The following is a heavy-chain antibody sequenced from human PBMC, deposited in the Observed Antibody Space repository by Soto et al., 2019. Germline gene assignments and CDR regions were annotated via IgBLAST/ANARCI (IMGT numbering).Heavy chain of an antibody. CDR3: ARDPMRDTGYYYYGMDV. Sequence: SETLSLTCTVSGGSISSYYWSWIRQPAGKGLEWIGRIYTSGSTNYDPSLKSRVTMSVDTSKNQFSLKLSSVTAADTAVYYCARDPMRDTGYYYYGMDVWGQGTPVTVSS. J-gene: IGHJ6*02. CDR2: IYTSGST. CDR1: GGSISSYY. D-gene: IGHD2-2*02. V-gene: IGHV4-4*07.